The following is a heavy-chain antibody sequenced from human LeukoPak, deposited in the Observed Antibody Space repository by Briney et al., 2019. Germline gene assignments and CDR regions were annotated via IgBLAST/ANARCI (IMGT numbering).Heavy chain of an antibody. CDR1: GFTFSDYY. CDR3: AKDGGYSYGYFDY. CDR2: ISSSGSTI. J-gene: IGHJ4*02. Sequence: GGSLRLSCAASGFTFSDYYMSWIRQAPGKGLEWVSYISSSGSTIYYADSVKGRFTISRDNSKNTLYLQMNSLRAEDTAVYYCAKDGGYSYGYFDYWGQGTLVTVSS. D-gene: IGHD5-18*01. V-gene: IGHV3-11*01.